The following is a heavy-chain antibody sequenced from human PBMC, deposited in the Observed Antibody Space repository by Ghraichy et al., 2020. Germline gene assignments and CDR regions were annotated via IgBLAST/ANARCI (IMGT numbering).Heavy chain of an antibody. CDR3: ARGNSGLGV. Sequence: GGSLRLSCVASGFTLSSYWMHWVRQVPGKGLEWLSHISPDGNIINYAESVKGRFTISRDIAESKMYLQMNSLRAEDTAVYFCARGNSGLGVWGQGARVTVSS. D-gene: IGHD5-12*01. J-gene: IGHJ4*02. V-gene: IGHV3-74*01. CDR2: ISPDGNII. CDR1: GFTLSSYW.